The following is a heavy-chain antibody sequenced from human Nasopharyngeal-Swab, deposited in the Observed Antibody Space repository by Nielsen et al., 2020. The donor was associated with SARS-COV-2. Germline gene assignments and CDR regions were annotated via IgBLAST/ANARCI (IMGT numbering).Heavy chain of an antibody. Sequence: GESLKISCTASGFTFGDYAMSWFRQAPGQGLEWVGFIRSKAYGGTTEYAASVKGRFTISRDDSKSIAYLQMNSLKTEDTAVYYCTRRLARGYSYGATASDAFDIWGQGTMVTVSS. D-gene: IGHD5-18*01. CDR1: GFTFGDYA. CDR3: TRRLARGYSYGATASDAFDI. V-gene: IGHV3-49*03. J-gene: IGHJ3*02. CDR2: IRSKAYGGTT.